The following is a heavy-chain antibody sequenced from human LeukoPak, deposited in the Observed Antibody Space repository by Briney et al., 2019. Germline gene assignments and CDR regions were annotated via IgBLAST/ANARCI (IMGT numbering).Heavy chain of an antibody. CDR3: ARDIPILTGSP. CDR1: GYTFNTYG. CDR2: ISPYNGNT. D-gene: IGHD3-9*01. J-gene: IGHJ5*02. Sequence: GASVKVSCKPSGYTFNTYGITWVRQAPGQGLEWMGWISPYNGNTNYAQKFQGRVTMTTDTSTSTAYMELRSLRSDDTAVYYCARDIPILTGSPWGQGTLVTVSS. V-gene: IGHV1-18*01.